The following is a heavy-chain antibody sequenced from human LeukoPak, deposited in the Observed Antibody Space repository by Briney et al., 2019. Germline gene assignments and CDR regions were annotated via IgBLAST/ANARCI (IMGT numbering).Heavy chain of an antibody. D-gene: IGHD3-10*01. V-gene: IGHV1-2*02. CDR1: GYTFTGYY. Sequence: ASVKVSCKASGYTFTGYYLQWVRQAPGQGLEWMGWINPNSGGTNYAQNFQGRVTMTRDTSISTAYMELSRLRSDDTAVYYCARDGGSGSYYVYWGQGTLVTVSS. CDR3: ARDGGSGSYYVY. J-gene: IGHJ4*02. CDR2: INPNSGGT.